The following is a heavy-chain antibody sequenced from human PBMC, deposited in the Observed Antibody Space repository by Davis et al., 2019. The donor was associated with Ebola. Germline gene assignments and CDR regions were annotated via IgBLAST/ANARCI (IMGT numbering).Heavy chain of an antibody. CDR1: GGSVSSGSHY. CDR3: ARESFASRSYYTGYYYYGMDV. CDR2: IYYSGST. D-gene: IGHD3-10*01. V-gene: IGHV4-61*01. Sequence: GSLRLSCTVSGGSVSSGSHYWSWIRPPPGKGLEWNGYIYYSGSTNYNPSLKSRVTISADTSKNQFSLNLSSVTAADTAVYFCARESFASRSYYTGYYYYGMDVWGQGTTVTVSS. J-gene: IGHJ6*02.